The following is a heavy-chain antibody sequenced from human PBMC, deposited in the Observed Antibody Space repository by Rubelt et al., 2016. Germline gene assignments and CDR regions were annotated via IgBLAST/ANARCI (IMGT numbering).Heavy chain of an antibody. V-gene: IGHV1-3*01. CDR1: GGTFSSYA. Sequence: LVQSGAEVKKPGSSVKVSCKASGGTFSSYAISWVRQAPGQGLEWMGWINAGNGNTKYSQKFQGRVTITRDTSASTAYMELSSLRSGDTAVYYCARVIWGSGWSNNWFDPWGQGTLVTVSS. CDR2: INAGNGNT. J-gene: IGHJ5*02. CDR3: ARVIWGSGWSNNWFDP. D-gene: IGHD6-19*01.